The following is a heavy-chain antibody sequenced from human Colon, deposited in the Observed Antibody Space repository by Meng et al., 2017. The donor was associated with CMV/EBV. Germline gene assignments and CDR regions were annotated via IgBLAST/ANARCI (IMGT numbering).Heavy chain of an antibody. CDR1: GFTFSSYW. Sequence: GESLKISCAASGFTFSSYWMSWVRQAPGKGLEWVANIKQDGSEKYYVDSVKGRFTISRDNAKNSLYLQMNSLRAEDTAVSYCARDQLALYSYYGMDVWGQGTTVTVSS. V-gene: IGHV3-7*01. J-gene: IGHJ6*02. CDR2: IKQDGSEK. CDR3: ARDQLALYSYYGMDV. D-gene: IGHD6-13*01.